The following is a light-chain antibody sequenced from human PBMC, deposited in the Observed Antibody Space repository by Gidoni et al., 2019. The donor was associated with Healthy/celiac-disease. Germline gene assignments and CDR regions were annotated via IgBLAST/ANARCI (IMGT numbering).Light chain of an antibody. CDR3: QQYNNWPPYT. V-gene: IGKV3-15*01. CDR1: QSVSSN. Sequence: EIVMTKYPATLSGSPGERATLSCRASQSVSSNLAWYQQKPGQAPRLLIYGASTRATGIPARFSGSVSGTEFTLTISSLQSEDFAVYYCQQYNNWPPYTFGQXTKLEIK. CDR2: GAS. J-gene: IGKJ2*01.